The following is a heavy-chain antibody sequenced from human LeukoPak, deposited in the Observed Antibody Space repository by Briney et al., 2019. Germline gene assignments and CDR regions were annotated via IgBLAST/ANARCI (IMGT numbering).Heavy chain of an antibody. D-gene: IGHD6-13*01. J-gene: IGHJ4*02. Sequence: GGSLRLSCAASGFTVSSNYMSWVRQAPGKGLEWVSVIYSGGSTYYADSAKGRFTISRDNSKNTLYLQMNSLRAEDTAVYYCARDSRAAAGFDYWGQGTLVTVSS. CDR2: IYSGGST. CDR1: GFTVSSNY. CDR3: ARDSRAAAGFDY. V-gene: IGHV3-53*01.